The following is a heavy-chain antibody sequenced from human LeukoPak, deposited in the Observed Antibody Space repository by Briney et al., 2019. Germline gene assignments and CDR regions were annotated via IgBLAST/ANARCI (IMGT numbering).Heavy chain of an antibody. D-gene: IGHD3-9*01. CDR1: GYTLTELS. CDR3: ATKRQFDWLSGLDY. V-gene: IGHV1-24*01. CDR2: FDPEDGET. Sequence: ASVKVSCKVSGYTLTELSMHWVRHAPGKGLEWMGGFDPEDGETIYAQKFQGRVTMTEDTSTDTAYMELSSLRSEDTAVYYCATKRQFDWLSGLDYWGQGTLVTVSS. J-gene: IGHJ4*02.